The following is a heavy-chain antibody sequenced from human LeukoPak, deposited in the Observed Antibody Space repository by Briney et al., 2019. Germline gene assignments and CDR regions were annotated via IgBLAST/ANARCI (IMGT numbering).Heavy chain of an antibody. Sequence: ASVKVSCKASGYTFTSYHLHWVRQAPGQGLECMGIINPSGGSTSYAQKFQGRVTMTRDTSTSTVYMELSSLRSEDTAVYYCARSSGWYAGSWFDPWGQGTLVTVSS. D-gene: IGHD6-19*01. CDR1: GYTFTSYH. CDR3: ARSSGWYAGSWFDP. V-gene: IGHV1-46*01. CDR2: INPSGGST. J-gene: IGHJ5*02.